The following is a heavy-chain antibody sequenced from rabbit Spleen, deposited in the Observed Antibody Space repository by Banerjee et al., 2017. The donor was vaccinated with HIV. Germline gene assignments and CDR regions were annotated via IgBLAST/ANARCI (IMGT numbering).Heavy chain of an antibody. D-gene: IGHD1-1*01. CDR2: IYTGSGGT. Sequence: QEQLVESGGGLVQPEGSLTLTCTASGFSFSTAYWMCWVRQAPGKGLEWIGCIYTGSGGTYYASWAKGRFTISKTSSTVDLKMTSLTAADTATYFCARDLADVIGWNFNLWGPGTLVTVS. V-gene: IGHV1S45*01. CDR1: GFSFSTAYW. J-gene: IGHJ4*01. CDR3: ARDLADVIGWNFNL.